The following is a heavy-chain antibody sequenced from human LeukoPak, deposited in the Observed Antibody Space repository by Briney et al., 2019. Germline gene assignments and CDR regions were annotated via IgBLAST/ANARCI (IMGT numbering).Heavy chain of an antibody. D-gene: IGHD3-10*01. V-gene: IGHV4-4*07. CDR1: GGSISSYY. Sequence: KPSETLSLTCTVSGGSISSYYWSWIRQPAGKGLEWIGRIYTSGSTNYNPSLKSRVTMSVDTSKNQFSLKLSSVTAADSAVYYCARDLALWFGEPGVYYYYGMDVWGQGTTVTVSS. CDR2: IYTSGST. J-gene: IGHJ6*02. CDR3: ARDLALWFGEPGVYYYYGMDV.